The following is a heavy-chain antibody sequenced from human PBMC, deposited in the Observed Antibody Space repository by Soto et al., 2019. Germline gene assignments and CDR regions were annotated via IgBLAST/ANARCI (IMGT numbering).Heavy chain of an antibody. J-gene: IGHJ2*01. CDR2: IGTGGDT. D-gene: IGHD2-15*01. CDR3: AREGFVSVATPDGWFFDL. V-gene: IGHV3-13*01. CDR1: GFSFTTAD. Sequence: EVQLVESGGGLVQPGGSLRLSCAASGFSFTTADMHWVRQPEGKGLEWVSAIGTGGDTYYTGSVKGRFTISRDNAKNSLYLQMNSLRAEDTAVYYCAREGFVSVATPDGWFFDLWGRGTLVTVSS.